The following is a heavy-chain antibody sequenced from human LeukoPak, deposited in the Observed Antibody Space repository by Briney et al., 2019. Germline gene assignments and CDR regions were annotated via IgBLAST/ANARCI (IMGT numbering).Heavy chain of an antibody. V-gene: IGHV5-51*01. CDR3: ARASYYDFWSGYLQDAFDI. Sequence: GESLKISCKGSGYSFTSYWIGWVRQMPGKGLEWMGIIYPGDSDTRYSPSFQGQVTISADKSISTAYLQWSSLKASDTAMYYCARASYYDFWSGYLQDAFDIWGQGAMVTVSS. CDR1: GYSFTSYW. D-gene: IGHD3-3*01. CDR2: IYPGDSDT. J-gene: IGHJ3*02.